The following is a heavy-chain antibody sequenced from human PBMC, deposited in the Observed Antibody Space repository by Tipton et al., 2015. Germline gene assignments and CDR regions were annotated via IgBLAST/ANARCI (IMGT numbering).Heavy chain of an antibody. CDR3: ARARGRHGGLFDS. CDR1: GGSISSRSYY. D-gene: IGHD4-23*01. J-gene: IGHJ4*02. V-gene: IGHV4-61*05. Sequence: TLSLTCTVSGGSISSRSYYWGWIRQPPGKGLEWIGYIYYSGSTNYNPSLKSRVTISVDTCKSQFSLKMTSVTATDTAVYYCARARGRHGGLFDSWGQGTLVTVSS. CDR2: IYYSGST.